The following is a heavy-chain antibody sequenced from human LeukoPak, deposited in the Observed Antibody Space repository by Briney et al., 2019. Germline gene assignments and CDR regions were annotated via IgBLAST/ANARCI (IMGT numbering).Heavy chain of an antibody. Sequence: ASVKVSCKASGGTFSSYAISWVRQAPGQGLEWMGRIIPILGIANYAQKFQGRVTITADKSTSTAYMELSSLRAEDTAVYYCAKLAIVSFFDYWGQGTLVTVSS. V-gene: IGHV1-69*04. CDR2: IIPILGIA. D-gene: IGHD3-22*01. CDR1: GGTFSSYA. CDR3: AKLAIVSFFDY. J-gene: IGHJ4*02.